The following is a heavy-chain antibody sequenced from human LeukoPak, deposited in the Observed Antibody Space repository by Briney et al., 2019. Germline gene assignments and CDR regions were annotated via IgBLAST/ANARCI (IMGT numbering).Heavy chain of an antibody. CDR2: INPNSGDT. CDR1: GYTFTTYY. CDR3: AREEYCGGDCINY. Sequence: ASVRVSCKASGYTFTTYYIHWVRQAPGQGLEWMGRINPNSGDTNYAQKFQGRVTMTRDTSISTAYMELSRLRSDDTAVYYCAREEYCGGDCINYWGQGTLVTVSS. D-gene: IGHD2-21*02. J-gene: IGHJ4*02. V-gene: IGHV1-2*06.